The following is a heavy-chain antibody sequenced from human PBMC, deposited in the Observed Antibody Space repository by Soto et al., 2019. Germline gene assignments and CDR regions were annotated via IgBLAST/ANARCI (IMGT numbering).Heavy chain of an antibody. CDR1: GFTFSSYA. CDR2: ISGSGGST. V-gene: IGHV3-23*01. CDR3: AKDAPQARYYYDSSGYYPFDY. D-gene: IGHD3-22*01. Sequence: GGSLRLSCAASGFTFSSYAMSWVRQAPGKGLEWVSAISGSGGSTYYADSVKGRFTISRDNSKNTLYLQMNSMRAEVTAVYYCAKDAPQARYYYDSSGYYPFDYWGQGTLVTVSS. J-gene: IGHJ4*02.